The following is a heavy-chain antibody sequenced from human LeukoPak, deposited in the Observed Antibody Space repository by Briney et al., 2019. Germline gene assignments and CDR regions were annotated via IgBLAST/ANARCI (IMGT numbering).Heavy chain of an antibody. J-gene: IGHJ4*02. D-gene: IGHD1-26*01. CDR1: GFTFSSYG. CDR3: ANFLAWESTLYYFDY. Sequence: GGSLRLSCAASGFTFSSYGMHWVRQAPGKGLEWVAFIRYDGSNKYYADSVKGRFTISRDNSKNTLYLQMNSLRAEDTAVYYCANFLAWESTLYYFDYWGQGTLVTVSS. CDR2: IRYDGSNK. V-gene: IGHV3-30*02.